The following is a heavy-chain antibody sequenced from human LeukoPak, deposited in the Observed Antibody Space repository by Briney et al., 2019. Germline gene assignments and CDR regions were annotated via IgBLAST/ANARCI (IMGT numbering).Heavy chain of an antibody. J-gene: IGHJ4*02. Sequence: ASVKVSCKASGYTFSSYGISWVRQAPGQGLEWMGWISGYDGNTKYAQKVQGRVTVTTDTSTSTAYMELRSLRSADTAVYYCARVRGPPVTTEYYFDYWGQGTLVTVSS. V-gene: IGHV1-18*01. CDR3: ARVRGPPVTTEYYFDY. D-gene: IGHD4-17*01. CDR1: GYTFSSYG. CDR2: ISGYDGNT.